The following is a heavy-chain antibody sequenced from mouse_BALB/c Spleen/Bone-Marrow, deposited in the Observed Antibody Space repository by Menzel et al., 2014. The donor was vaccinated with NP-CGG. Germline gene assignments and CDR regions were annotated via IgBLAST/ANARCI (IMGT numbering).Heavy chain of an antibody. V-gene: IGHV3-8*02. J-gene: IGHJ4*01. Sequence: EVNVVDSGPSLVKPSQTLSLTCSVTGDSITSGYWNWIRKFPGNKLEYMGYISCSGSTYYNPSLKSRISITRDTSKNQHYLQLNSVTTEDTATYYCATGNAMDYWGQGTSVTVSS. CDR2: ISCSGST. CDR3: ATGNAMDY. CDR1: GDSITSGY. D-gene: IGHD4-1*01.